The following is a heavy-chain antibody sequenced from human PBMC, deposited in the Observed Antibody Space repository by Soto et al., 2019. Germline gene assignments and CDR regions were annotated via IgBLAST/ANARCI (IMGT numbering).Heavy chain of an antibody. CDR3: TAKSQDYDFWSGYLYYFDY. CDR2: IKSKTDGGTT. V-gene: IGHV3-15*01. Sequence: SGGSLRLSCAASGFTFSNAWMSWVRQAPGKGLEWVGRIKSKTDGGTTDYAAPVKGRFTISRDDSKNTLYLQMNSLKTEDTAVYYCTAKSQDYDFWSGYLYYFDYWGQGTLVTVSS. D-gene: IGHD3-3*01. J-gene: IGHJ4*02. CDR1: GFTFSNAW.